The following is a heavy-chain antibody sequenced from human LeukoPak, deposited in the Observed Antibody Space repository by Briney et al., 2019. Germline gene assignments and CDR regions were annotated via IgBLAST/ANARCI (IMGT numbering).Heavy chain of an antibody. CDR3: ARDSRQQQLVNWFDP. D-gene: IGHD6-13*01. V-gene: IGHV4-59*12. CDR2: IYYSGST. Sequence: SETLSLTCTVSGGSISSYYWSWIRQPPGKGLEWIGYIYYSGSTNYNPSLKSRVTISVDTSKNQFSLKLSSVTAADTAVYYCARDSRQQQLVNWFDPWGQGTLVTVSS. J-gene: IGHJ5*02. CDR1: GGSISSYY.